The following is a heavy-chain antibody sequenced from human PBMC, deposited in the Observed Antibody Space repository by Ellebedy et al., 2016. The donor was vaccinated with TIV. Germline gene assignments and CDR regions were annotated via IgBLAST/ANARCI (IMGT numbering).Heavy chain of an antibody. Sequence: PGGSLRLSCVASGFTFSNYNMIWVRQPPGRGLECISYIISSSTTIYYADSVKGRFTISRDNSKNTLYLQINSLRAEDTAGYYCAKASPYGGAWSWGQGTLVTVSS. D-gene: IGHD4-23*01. CDR3: AKASPYGGAWS. CDR2: IISSSTTI. CDR1: GFTFSNYN. J-gene: IGHJ5*02. V-gene: IGHV3-48*01.